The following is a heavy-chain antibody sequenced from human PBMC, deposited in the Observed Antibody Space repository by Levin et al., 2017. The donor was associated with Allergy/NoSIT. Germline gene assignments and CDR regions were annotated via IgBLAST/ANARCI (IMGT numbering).Heavy chain of an antibody. J-gene: IGHJ3*02. CDR3: AREEKEWELSGQGAFDI. CDR2: INPNSGGT. V-gene: IGHV1-2*06. Sequence: ASVKVSCKASGYTFTGYYMHWVRQAPGQGLEWMGRINPNSGGTNYAQKFQGRVTMTRDTSISTAYMELSRLRSDDTAVYYCAREEKEWELSGQGAFDIWGQGTMVTVSS. CDR1: GYTFTGYY. D-gene: IGHD1-26*01.